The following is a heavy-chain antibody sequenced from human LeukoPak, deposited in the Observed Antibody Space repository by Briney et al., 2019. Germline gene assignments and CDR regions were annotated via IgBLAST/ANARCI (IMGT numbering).Heavy chain of an antibody. CDR2: IKQDGSEE. V-gene: IGHV3-7*01. CDR1: GFTFGGDW. CDR3: ARAGSTNSWFDP. J-gene: IGHJ5*02. D-gene: IGHD2-2*01. Sequence: GGSLRLSCAASGFTFGGDWMGWVRQAPGKGLEWVANIKQDGSEEYYVDSVKGRFAISRDNAKNSLYLQMNSLRAEDTAVYYCARAGSTNSWFDPWGQGTLVIVSS.